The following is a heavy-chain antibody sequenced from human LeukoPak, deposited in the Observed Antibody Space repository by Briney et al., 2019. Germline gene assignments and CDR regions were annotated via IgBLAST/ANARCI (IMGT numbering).Heavy chain of an antibody. Sequence: GESLKISCKGSGYSFTTYWIGWVRQMPGIGLEWMGFIYGGGTDTRYSPSFQGQVTISVDKSINTAYLQWSSLKASDTAIYYCARTGDGKYYFDYWGQGTLVTVSS. CDR1: GYSFTTYW. CDR3: ARTGDGKYYFDY. D-gene: IGHD5-24*01. CDR2: IYGGGTDT. V-gene: IGHV5-51*01. J-gene: IGHJ4*02.